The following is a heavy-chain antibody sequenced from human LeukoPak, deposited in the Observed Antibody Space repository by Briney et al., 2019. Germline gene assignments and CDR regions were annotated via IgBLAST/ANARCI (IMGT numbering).Heavy chain of an antibody. CDR3: ARGGYPYYFDY. J-gene: IGHJ4*02. D-gene: IGHD2-2*01. CDR2: INPSDSSA. CDR1: GYTFTSYY. V-gene: IGHV1-46*01. Sequence: ASVKVSCKTSGYTFTSYYMHWVRQDPGQGLEWLGIINPSDSSANYAQKVQGRVTMTRDTSTTTVYLELTSLRSEDTAVYYCARGGYPYYFDYWGQGILVTVSS.